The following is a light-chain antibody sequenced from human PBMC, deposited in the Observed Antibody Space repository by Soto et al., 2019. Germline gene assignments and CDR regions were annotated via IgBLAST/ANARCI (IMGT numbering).Light chain of an antibody. CDR3: QHYNSWPPL. V-gene: IGKV3-15*01. CDR1: KSVSNN. CDR2: GAS. J-gene: IGKJ3*01. Sequence: ELVMTQSPATLSVSPGERATLSCRASKSVSNNVAWYQHKPGQAPRLLISGASTRATGIAARFSGGGSGPEFTLTINSLPSEDFALYYCQHYNSWPPLFGPGTKVEIK.